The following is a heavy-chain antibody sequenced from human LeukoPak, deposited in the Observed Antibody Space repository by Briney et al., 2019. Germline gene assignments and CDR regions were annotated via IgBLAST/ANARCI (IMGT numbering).Heavy chain of an antibody. Sequence: GGYLRLSCAAPGFTFSSHWMHWVRQAQGKGVVWVSFINNDGGDTKYEDSVKGRFTISRDKAKNTLYLQMNSLISEYTAMYYCARGVQGAVDYWGPGALVTVSS. V-gene: IGHV3-74*01. J-gene: IGHJ4*02. D-gene: IGHD1-1*01. CDR3: ARGVQGAVDY. CDR2: INNDGGDT. CDR1: GFTFSSHW.